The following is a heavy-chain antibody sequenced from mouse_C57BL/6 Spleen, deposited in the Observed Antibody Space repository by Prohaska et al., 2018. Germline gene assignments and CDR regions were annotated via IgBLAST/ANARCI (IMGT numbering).Heavy chain of an antibody. Sequence: QVQLQQPGAELVMPGASVKLSYKASGYTFTSYWMHWVKQRPGQGLEWIGEIDPSDSYTNYNQKFKGKATLTVDKSSSTAYMQLSSLTSEDSAVYYCARPSIYYYGSSPCLFDYWGQGTTLTVSS. CDR2: IDPSDSYT. D-gene: IGHD1-1*01. CDR3: ARPSIYYYGSSPCLFDY. V-gene: IGHV1-69*01. J-gene: IGHJ2*01. CDR1: GYTFTSYW.